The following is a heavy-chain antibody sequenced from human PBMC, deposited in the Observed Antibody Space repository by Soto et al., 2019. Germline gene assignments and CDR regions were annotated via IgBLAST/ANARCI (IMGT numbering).Heavy chain of an antibody. D-gene: IGHD3-3*01. CDR1: GFTFSSYA. CDR3: AIEVWEYYDLWSGYSDD. Sequence: TGGSLRLSCAASGFTFSSYAMNWVRQAPGKGLEWVSTIGGGGRSTYYADSVKGRFTISRDNSKNTLYLQMNSLRAEDTAVYYSAIEVWEYYDLWSGYSDDWGQGTLVTVSS. J-gene: IGHJ4*02. V-gene: IGHV3-23*01. CDR2: IGGGGRST.